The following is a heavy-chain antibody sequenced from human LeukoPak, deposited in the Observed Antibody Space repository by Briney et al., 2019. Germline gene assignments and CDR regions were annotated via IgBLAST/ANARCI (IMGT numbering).Heavy chain of an antibody. J-gene: IGHJ4*02. Sequence: GGSLRLSCAASGFTFSSYGMSWVRQAPGKGLEWVSGISGSGGSTYYADSVKGRFTISRDNSKNTLYLQMNSLRAEDTAVYYCARVPYGDWRFDYWGQGTLVTVSS. CDR2: ISGSGGST. CDR3: ARVPYGDWRFDY. V-gene: IGHV3-23*01. D-gene: IGHD4-17*01. CDR1: GFTFSSYG.